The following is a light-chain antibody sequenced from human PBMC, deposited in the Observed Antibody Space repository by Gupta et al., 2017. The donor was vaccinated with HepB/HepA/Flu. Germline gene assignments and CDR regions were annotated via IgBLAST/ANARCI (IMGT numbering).Light chain of an antibody. CDR3: STWDGGLNGQV. J-gene: IGLJ3*02. V-gene: IGLV1-44*01. CDR2: NNH. CDR1: NPNIGSNT. Sequence: QSVPTQHPSASGTPGQRVTIACSRSNPNIGSNTVDRSHEVPGTAPKLLMYNNHQGPSGVPDRFSGSKSGTSACLGISGLQSEDEADYYCSTWDGGLNGQVFGGGTKVTVL.